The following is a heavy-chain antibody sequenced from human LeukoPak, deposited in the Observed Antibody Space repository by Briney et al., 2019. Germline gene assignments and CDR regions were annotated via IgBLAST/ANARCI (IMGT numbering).Heavy chain of an antibody. D-gene: IGHD3-9*01. CDR3: ARDRGVGVLRYFDWPSGY. CDR2: INPNSGGT. J-gene: IGHJ4*02. CDR1: GYTLTGYY. Sequence: GASVKVSCKASGYTLTGYYMHWVRQAPGQRLEWMGWINPNSGGTNYAQKFQGRVTITRDTSISTAYMELSRLRSDDTAVYYCARDRGVGVLRYFDWPSGYWGQGTLVTVSS. V-gene: IGHV1-2*02.